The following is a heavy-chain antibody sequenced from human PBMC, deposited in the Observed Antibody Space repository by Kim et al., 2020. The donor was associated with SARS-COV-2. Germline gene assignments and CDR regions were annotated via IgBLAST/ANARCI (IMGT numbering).Heavy chain of an antibody. V-gene: IGHV3-30*01. CDR3: ARESGYSYGSYYYYGMDV. D-gene: IGHD5-18*01. J-gene: IGHJ6*02. Sequence: KGQFTISRDNSKNTLYLQMNSLRAEDTAVYYCARESGYSYGSYYYYGMDVWGQGTTVTVSS.